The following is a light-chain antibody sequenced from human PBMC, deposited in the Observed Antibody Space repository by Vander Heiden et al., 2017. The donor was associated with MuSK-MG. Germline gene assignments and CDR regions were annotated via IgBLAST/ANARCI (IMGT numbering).Light chain of an antibody. CDR1: ALTKKY. CDR3: YSTDSSGNHSG. J-gene: IGLJ2*01. V-gene: IGLV3-10*01. CDR2: EDS. Sequence: SFELTQPPSVSVSPRPTARITCSGDALTKKYAYWYQQKSGQAPVLVIYEDSKRPSGIPERFSGSSSGTTATLTISGAQVEDEADYYCYSTDSSGNHSGFGGGTKLTVL.